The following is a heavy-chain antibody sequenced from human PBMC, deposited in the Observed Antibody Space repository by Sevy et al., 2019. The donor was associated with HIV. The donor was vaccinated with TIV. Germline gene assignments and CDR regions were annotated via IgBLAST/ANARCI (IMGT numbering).Heavy chain of an antibody. CDR1: GFTFSGYA. J-gene: IGHJ6*02. CDR2: ISFDGSNK. D-gene: IGHD1-7*01. CDR3: ARRGDWNSDDFDRPPLFHYGMDV. V-gene: IGHV3-30*04. Sequence: GGSLRLSCKPSGFTFSGYALHWIRQAPGKRLEWLAVISFDGSNKYYADSLEGRFTFSRDNFKDTLYLLMNSLTTDDSAVYFCARRGDWNSDDFDRPPLFHYGMDVWGQGIAVTVSS.